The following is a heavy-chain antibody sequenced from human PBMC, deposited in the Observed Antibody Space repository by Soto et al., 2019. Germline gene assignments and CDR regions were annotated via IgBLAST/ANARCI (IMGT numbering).Heavy chain of an antibody. J-gene: IGHJ4*02. CDR2: IIPIFGTA. Sequence: QVQLVQSGAEVKKPGSSVKVSCKASGGTFSSYAISWVRQAPGQGLEWMGGIIPIFGTANYAQKFQGRVTITADESTSTAYMELSSLRFEDTAVYYCARGWDGGNSDVPHVMDYWGQGTLVTVSS. CDR1: GGTFSSYA. D-gene: IGHD2-21*02. CDR3: ARGWDGGNSDVPHVMDY. V-gene: IGHV1-69*12.